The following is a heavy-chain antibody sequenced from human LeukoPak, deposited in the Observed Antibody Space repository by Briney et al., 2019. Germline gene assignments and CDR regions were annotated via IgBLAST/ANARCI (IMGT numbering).Heavy chain of an antibody. CDR3: ARGDRAVAGAWGWFGP. J-gene: IGHJ5*02. V-gene: IGHV4-4*07. CDR2: IYASGST. D-gene: IGHD6-19*01. CDR1: GGSISSYY. Sequence: SETLSLTCTVSGGSISSYYWSWIRQPAGKGLEWIGRIYASGSTNYNPSLKSRVTMSVDTSKNQFSLKLSSVTAADTAVYYWARGDRAVAGAWGWFGPWGQGTLVNVSS.